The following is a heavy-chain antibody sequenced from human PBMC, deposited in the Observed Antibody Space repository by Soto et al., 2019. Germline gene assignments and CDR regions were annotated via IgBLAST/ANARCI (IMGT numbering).Heavy chain of an antibody. V-gene: IGHV3-74*01. D-gene: IGHD6-19*01. CDR2: INSDGSST. Sequence: GGSLRLSCAASGFTFSSYWMHWVRQAPGKGLVWVSRINSDGSSTSYADSVKGRFTISRDNAKNTLYLQMNSLGAEDTAVYYCARTGYSSGRPALVSFPSNYYGMDVWGQGTTVTVSS. J-gene: IGHJ6*02. CDR1: GFTFSSYW. CDR3: ARTGYSSGRPALVSFPSNYYGMDV.